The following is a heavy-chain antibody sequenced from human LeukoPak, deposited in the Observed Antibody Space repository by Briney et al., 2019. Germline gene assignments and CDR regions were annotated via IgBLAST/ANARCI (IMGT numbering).Heavy chain of an antibody. CDR3: AKANFPEYYYDSSGYDWFDP. CDR2: ISYDGSNK. Sequence: GGSLRLSCAASGFTFSSYGMHWVRQAPGKGLEWVAVISYDGSNKYYADSVKGRITISRDNSKNTLYLQMNSLRAEDTAVYYCAKANFPEYYYDSSGYDWFDPWGQGTLVTVSS. V-gene: IGHV3-30*18. CDR1: GFTFSSYG. J-gene: IGHJ5*02. D-gene: IGHD3-22*01.